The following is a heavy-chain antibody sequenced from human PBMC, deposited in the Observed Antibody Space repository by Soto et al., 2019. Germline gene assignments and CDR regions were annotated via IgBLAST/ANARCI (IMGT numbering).Heavy chain of an antibody. CDR2: IIPIFGTA. CDR1: GGTFSSHA. V-gene: IGHV1-69*12. D-gene: IGHD5-12*01. Sequence: QVQLVQSGAEVKKPGSSVKVSCKASGGTFSSHAISWVRQAPGQGLEWMGGIIPIFGTANYAQKFQGRVTSTADEATSTAYMELSSLRSEDTAVYYCARDLGHLAPDAFDIWGQGTMVTVSS. J-gene: IGHJ3*02. CDR3: ARDLGHLAPDAFDI.